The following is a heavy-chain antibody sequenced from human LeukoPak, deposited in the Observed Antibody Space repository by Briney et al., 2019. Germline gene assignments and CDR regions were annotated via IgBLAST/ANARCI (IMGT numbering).Heavy chain of an antibody. CDR2: ISSSGSTI. Sequence: GGSLRLSCAASGFTFSSYEMNWVRQAPGKGLEWVSYISSSGSTIYDADSVKGRFTISRDNAKNSLYLQMNSLRAEDTALYYCARRDIVVVPAAIFGAFDIWGQGTMVTVSS. J-gene: IGHJ3*02. CDR3: ARRDIVVVPAAIFGAFDI. V-gene: IGHV3-48*03. CDR1: GFTFSSYE. D-gene: IGHD2-2*02.